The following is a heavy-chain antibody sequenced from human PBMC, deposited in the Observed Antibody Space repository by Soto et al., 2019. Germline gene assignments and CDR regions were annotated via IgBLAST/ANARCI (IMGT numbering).Heavy chain of an antibody. Sequence: QVQLQESGPGLVKPSQTLSLTCTVSGGSISSGGYYWSWIRQHPGKGLEWIGYIYYSGSTYYNPSLKRRVTISVDTSKNHFSLKLSSVTAADTAVYYCARGIVGAYFDYWGQGTLVTVSS. CDR2: IYYSGST. CDR3: ARGIVGAYFDY. J-gene: IGHJ4*02. D-gene: IGHD1-26*01. V-gene: IGHV4-31*03. CDR1: GGSISSGGYY.